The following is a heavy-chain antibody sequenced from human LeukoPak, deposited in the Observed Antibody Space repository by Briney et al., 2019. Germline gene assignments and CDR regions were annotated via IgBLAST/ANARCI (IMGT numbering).Heavy chain of an antibody. CDR1: GFTFSSYW. CDR2: INSDGSST. CDR3: ARDFLSGSCDY. D-gene: IGHD1-26*01. J-gene: IGHJ4*02. Sequence: GGSLRLSCAASGFTFSSYWMHWVRQAPGKGLAWVSRINSDGSSTSYADSVKGRFTISRDNAKNTLYLQMNSLRAEDTAVYYCARDFLSGSCDYWGQGTLVTVSS. V-gene: IGHV3-74*01.